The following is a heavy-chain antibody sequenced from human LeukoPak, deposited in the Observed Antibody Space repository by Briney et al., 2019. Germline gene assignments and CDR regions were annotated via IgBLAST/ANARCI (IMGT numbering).Heavy chain of an antibody. V-gene: IGHV3-30*18. CDR3: AKDRGSGWYFDY. J-gene: IGHJ4*02. CDR1: GFTFSSYG. CDR2: ISYDGSNK. Sequence: GGSLRLSCAASGFTFSSYGMHWVRQAPGKGLEWVAVISYDGSNKYYADSVKGRFTISRDNSKNTLYLQMNSLRAEDTAGYYCAKDRGSGWYFDYWGQGTLVTVSS. D-gene: IGHD6-19*01.